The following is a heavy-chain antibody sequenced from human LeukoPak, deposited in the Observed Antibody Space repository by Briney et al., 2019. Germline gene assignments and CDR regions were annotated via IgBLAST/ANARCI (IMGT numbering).Heavy chain of an antibody. J-gene: IGHJ4*02. D-gene: IGHD6-13*01. CDR1: GGSISSYY. CDR2: ISSSGSTI. Sequence: LSLTCTVSGGSISSYYWSWIRQPSGKGLEWVSYISSSGSTIYYADSVKGRFTISRDNAKNSLYLQMNSLRAEDTAVYYCAREESAAGEVWGQGTLVTVSS. V-gene: IGHV3-11*04. CDR3: AREESAAGEV.